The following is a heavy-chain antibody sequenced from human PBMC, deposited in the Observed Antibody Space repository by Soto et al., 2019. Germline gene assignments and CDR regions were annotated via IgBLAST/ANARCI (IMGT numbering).Heavy chain of an antibody. D-gene: IGHD3-22*01. J-gene: IGHJ4*02. CDR2: FDPEDGET. CDR1: GYTLTELS. CDR3: ATHTDYYDSSGYFSYFDY. V-gene: IGHV1-24*01. Sequence: ASVKVSCKVYGYTLTELSMHWVRQAPGKGLEWMGGFDPEDGETIYAQKFQGRVTMTEDTSTDTAYMELSSLRSEDTAVYYCATHTDYYDSSGYFSYFDYWGQGTLVTVSS.